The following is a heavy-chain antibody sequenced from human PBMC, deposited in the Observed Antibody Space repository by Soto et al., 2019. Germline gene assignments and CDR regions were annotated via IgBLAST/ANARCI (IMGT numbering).Heavy chain of an antibody. J-gene: IGHJ5*01. CDR3: ARDNTGSLDS. CDR1: RGSISSGGYS. V-gene: IGHV4-30-2*01. Sequence: LSETLSLTCAVSRGSISSGGYSWIWIRQPPGKGLEWIGFIYHTGSTYYNPSLESRVTISVDRSKNQLYLRLSSVTAADTAVYYCARDNTGSLDSWGQGTLVTVYS. D-gene: IGHD3-10*01. CDR2: IYHTGST.